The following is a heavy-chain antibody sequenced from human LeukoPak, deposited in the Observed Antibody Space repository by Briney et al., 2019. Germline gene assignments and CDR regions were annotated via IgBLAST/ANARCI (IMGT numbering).Heavy chain of an antibody. CDR3: ARGTEETYGWFGP. V-gene: IGHV1-2*02. CDR1: GYTFTGYY. CDR2: INPNSGGT. D-gene: IGHD4-17*01. J-gene: IGHJ5*02. Sequence: ASVKVSCEASGYTFTGYYMHWVRQAPGQGLEWMGWINPNSGGTNYSQKFQGRVTMTRDTSISTTYMELSRLTSDDTAVYYCARGTEETYGWFGPWGQGTLVTVSS.